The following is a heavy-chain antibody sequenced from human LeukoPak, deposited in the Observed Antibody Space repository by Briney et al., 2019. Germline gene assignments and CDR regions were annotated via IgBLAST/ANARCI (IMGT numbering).Heavy chain of an antibody. CDR3: ARDEWYYDSSGPPTNWFDP. D-gene: IGHD3-22*01. CDR2: IYTSGST. V-gene: IGHV4-4*07. Sequence: PSETLSLTCTVSGGSISSYYWSWIRQPAGKGLEWIGRIYTSGSTNYNPSLKSRATMSVDTSKNQFSLKLSSVTAADTAVYYCARDEWYYDSSGPPTNWFDPWGQGTLVTVSS. J-gene: IGHJ5*02. CDR1: GGSISSYY.